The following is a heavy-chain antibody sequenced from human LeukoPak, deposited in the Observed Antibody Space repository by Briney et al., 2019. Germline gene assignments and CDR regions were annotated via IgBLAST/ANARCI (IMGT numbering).Heavy chain of an antibody. Sequence: ASVKVSCKASGYTFTDDYIHWVRQAPGQGLEWMGWINPNSGGTNCAQKFQGRVTMTRDTSISTVYMELSRLTSDDTAVYYCAKTLYVRAVPGGLDSWGQGTLVSVSS. J-gene: IGHJ4*02. CDR1: GYTFTDDY. CDR2: INPNSGGT. V-gene: IGHV1-2*02. D-gene: IGHD3-16*01. CDR3: AKTLYVRAVPGGLDS.